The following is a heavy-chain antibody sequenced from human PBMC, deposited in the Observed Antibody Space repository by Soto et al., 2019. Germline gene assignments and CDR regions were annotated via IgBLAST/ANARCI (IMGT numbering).Heavy chain of an antibody. Sequence: QVQLQESGPGLVKPSETLSLTCTVSGGSISSYYWSWIRQPPGKGLEWIGYIYYSGSTNYNPSLKSRVTISVDTSKNHCSLKLSSVTAADTAVYYCARTLYSYGPRFDYWGQGTPVTVSS. J-gene: IGHJ4*02. CDR3: ARTLYSYGPRFDY. CDR2: IYYSGST. D-gene: IGHD5-18*01. CDR1: GGSISSYY. V-gene: IGHV4-59*01.